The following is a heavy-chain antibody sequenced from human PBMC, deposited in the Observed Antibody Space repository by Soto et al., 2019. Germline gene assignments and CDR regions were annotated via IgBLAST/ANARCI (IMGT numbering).Heavy chain of an antibody. CDR1: GYTFTSDD. J-gene: IGHJ6*02. D-gene: IGHD1-1*01. CDR3: ARERTGTTSMDV. Sequence: VQLVQSGAEVKKPGASVKVSCKASGYTFTSDDIHWVRQATGQGLEWMGWMNPNSGNTGYAQKFQGRVTMTRNTSISTAYMELSSLRSVDTAVYYCARERTGTTSMDVWGQGTTVTVSS. CDR2: MNPNSGNT. V-gene: IGHV1-8*01.